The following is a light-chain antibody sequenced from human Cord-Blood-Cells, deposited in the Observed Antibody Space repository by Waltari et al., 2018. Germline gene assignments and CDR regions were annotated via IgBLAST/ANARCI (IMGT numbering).Light chain of an antibody. Sequence: QSALTQPASVSGSPGPSITIPCTGTRSDVVGYNYVSWYRQHPGKAPKLMIYDVSNRPSGVSNRFSGSKSGNTASLTISGLQAEDEADYYCSSYTSSSTVVFGGGTKLTVL. V-gene: IGLV2-14*01. CDR3: SSYTSSSTVV. CDR2: DVS. J-gene: IGLJ2*01. CDR1: RSDVVGYNY.